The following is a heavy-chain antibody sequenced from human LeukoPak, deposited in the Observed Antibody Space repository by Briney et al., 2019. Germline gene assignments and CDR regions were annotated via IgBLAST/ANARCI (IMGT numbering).Heavy chain of an antibody. D-gene: IGHD6-13*01. CDR2: ISSSGSTI. V-gene: IGHV3-11*01. CDR3: ARVYSSSWYTPYYYYYMDV. Sequence: GGSLRLSCAASGFTFSDYYMSWIRQAPGKGLEWVSYISSSGSTIYYADSVKGRFTISRDNAKNSLYLQMNSLRAEDTAVYYCARVYSSSWYTPYYYYYMDVWGEGTTVTVSS. CDR1: GFTFSDYY. J-gene: IGHJ6*03.